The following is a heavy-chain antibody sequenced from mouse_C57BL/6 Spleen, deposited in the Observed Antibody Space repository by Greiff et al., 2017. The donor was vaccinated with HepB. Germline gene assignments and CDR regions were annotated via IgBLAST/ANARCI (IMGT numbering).Heavy chain of an antibody. D-gene: IGHD4-1*01. CDR1: GFTFSDYY. J-gene: IGHJ2*01. CDR3: ARHGLGLFDY. V-gene: IGHV5-12*01. Sequence: EVQRVESGGGLVQPGGSLKLSCAASGFTFSDYYMYWVCQTPEKRLEWVAYISNGGGSTYYPDTVKGRFTISRDNAKNTLYLQMSRLKSEDTAMYYCARHGLGLFDYWGQGTTLTVSS. CDR2: ISNGGGST.